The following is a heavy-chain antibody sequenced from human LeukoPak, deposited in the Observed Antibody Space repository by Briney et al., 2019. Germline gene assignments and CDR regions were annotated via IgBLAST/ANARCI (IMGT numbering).Heavy chain of an antibody. CDR2: FSAYNENT. Sequence: ASVKVSCKASGYTFTSYAMHWVRQAPGQRLEWMGWFSAYNENTDYAQKFQGRVTMTTDTSTSTAFMELRGLRSDDTAVYYCARDDRPYYYNAGDNAFDIWGQGTMVTVSS. CDR3: ARDDRPYYYNAGDNAFDI. CDR1: GYTFTSYA. J-gene: IGHJ3*02. D-gene: IGHD3-10*01. V-gene: IGHV1-18*01.